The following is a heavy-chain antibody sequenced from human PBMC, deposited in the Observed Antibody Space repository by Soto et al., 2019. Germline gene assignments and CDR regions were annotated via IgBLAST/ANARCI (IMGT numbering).Heavy chain of an antibody. CDR2: IDPSDSYT. D-gene: IGHD3-10*01. CDR1: GVNSVDYW. CDR3: RKRGGRQAIDD. J-gene: IGHJ4*02. Sequence: VEPQRDPSSASGVNSVDYWIHRMSQKPGKGLEWMGRIDPSDSYTNYSPSFQGHVTISADKSISTAYLQWSSLKASDTAMYYCRKRGGRQAIDDWGQGTSVTVSS. V-gene: IGHV5-10-1*01.